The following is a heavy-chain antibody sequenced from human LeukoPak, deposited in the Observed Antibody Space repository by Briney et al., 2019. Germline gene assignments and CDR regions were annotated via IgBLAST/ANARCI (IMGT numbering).Heavy chain of an antibody. J-gene: IGHJ4*02. D-gene: IGHD3-3*01. V-gene: IGHV3-21*04. CDR1: GFTFSSYS. Sequence: GGSLRLSCAASGFTFSSYSMNWVRQAPGKGLEWVSSISSSSSYIYYADSVKGRFTIARDNAKNSVYLQMNSLRAEDTAVYYCARFRGDYYNFDFWGQGTLVTVSS. CDR3: ARFRGDYYNFDF. CDR2: ISSSSSYI.